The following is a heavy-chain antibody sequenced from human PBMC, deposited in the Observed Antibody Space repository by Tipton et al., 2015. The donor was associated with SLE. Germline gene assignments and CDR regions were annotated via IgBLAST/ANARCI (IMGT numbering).Heavy chain of an antibody. J-gene: IGHJ4*02. CDR2: ISTSGNT. CDR1: GASLSSYY. D-gene: IGHD1-14*01. V-gene: IGHV4-4*07. Sequence: TLSLTCTVSGASLSSYYWGWIRQPAGKGLEWIGRISTSGNTNYSPTLKSRVTISVDTSKNQVSLKLNSVTAADTAVYYCARGKTRVEYWGQGTLVTVSS. CDR3: ARGKTRVEY.